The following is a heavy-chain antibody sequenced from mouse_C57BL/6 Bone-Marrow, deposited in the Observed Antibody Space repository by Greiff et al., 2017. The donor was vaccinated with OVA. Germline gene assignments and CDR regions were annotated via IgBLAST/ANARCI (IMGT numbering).Heavy chain of an antibody. J-gene: IGHJ2*01. V-gene: IGHV5-2*01. Sequence: DVHLVESGGGLVQPGESLKLSCESNEYEFPSHDMSWVRKTPEKRLELVAAINSDGGSTYYPDTMERRFIISRDNTKNTLYLQLSSLRSEDTALYYCARLSTVYYFDYWGQGTTLTVSS. D-gene: IGHD1-1*01. CDR3: ARLSTVYYFDY. CDR2: INSDGGST. CDR1: EYEFPSHD.